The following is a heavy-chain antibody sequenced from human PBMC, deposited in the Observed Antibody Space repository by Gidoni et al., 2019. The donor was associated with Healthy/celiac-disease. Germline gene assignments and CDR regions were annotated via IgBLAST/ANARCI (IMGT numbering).Heavy chain of an antibody. CDR2: INPSGGST. CDR1: GYTFTSSY. J-gene: IGHJ6*02. D-gene: IGHD6-6*01. CDR3: ARVRIAARMHYYYGMDV. V-gene: IGHV1-46*01. Sequence: QVQLVQSGAEVKKHGASVKGSCKASGYTFTSSYMHWVRQAPGQGLEWMGIINPSGGSTSYAQQFQGRVTMTRDPSTSTVYMELSSLRSEDTAVYYCARVRIAARMHYYYGMDVWGQGTTVTVSS.